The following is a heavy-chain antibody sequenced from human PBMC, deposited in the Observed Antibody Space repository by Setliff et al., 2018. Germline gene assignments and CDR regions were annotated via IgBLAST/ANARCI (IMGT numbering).Heavy chain of an antibody. Sequence: SVKVSCKASGDSFSNYAISWVRQAPGQGLEWMGGLIPMFGTPGYAQKFQDRVTITTGESTSTAYMELNSLTSEDTAVYYCARSPALLGIVYLDPWGQGTRVTVSS. CDR3: ARSPALLGIVYLDP. CDR2: LIPMFGTP. V-gene: IGHV1-69*05. CDR1: GDSFSNYA. J-gene: IGHJ5*02. D-gene: IGHD2-15*01.